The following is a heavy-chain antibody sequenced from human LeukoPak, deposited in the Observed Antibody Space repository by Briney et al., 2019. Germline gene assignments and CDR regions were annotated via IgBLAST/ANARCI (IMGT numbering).Heavy chain of an antibody. CDR3: AKDMGPDGSGYPFDY. Sequence: PGRSLRLSCAASGFTSDDYAMHWVRQAPGKGLEWVSGISWNSGSIGYADSVKGRFTISRDNAKNSLYLQMNSLRAEDMALYYCAKDMGPDGSGYPFDYWGQGTLVTVSS. V-gene: IGHV3-9*02. D-gene: IGHD3-22*01. CDR1: GFTSDDYA. CDR2: ISWNSGSI. J-gene: IGHJ4*02.